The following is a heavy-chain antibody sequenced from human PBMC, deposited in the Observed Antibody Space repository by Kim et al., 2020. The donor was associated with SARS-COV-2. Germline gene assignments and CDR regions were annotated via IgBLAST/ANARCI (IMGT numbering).Heavy chain of an antibody. V-gene: IGHV4-59*01. CDR3: ASCGTFYPSLEY. CDR1: GASITNYF. J-gene: IGHJ4*02. CDR2: IYSSRTT. Sequence: ETLSLTCTVSGASITNYFWSWVRQPPGKGLEWIGYIYSSRTTNYNPSLKSRVSTSVDTSKNQFSLKLSSVTAADTAVYYCASCGTFYPSLEYWGQGALVTVSS.